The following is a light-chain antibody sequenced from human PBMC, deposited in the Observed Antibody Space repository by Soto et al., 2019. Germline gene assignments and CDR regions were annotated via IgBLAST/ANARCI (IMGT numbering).Light chain of an antibody. CDR3: QQYNSYSPLT. V-gene: IGKV1-5*03. CDR2: KAS. CDR1: QSISSW. Sequence: DIQMTPSPSTLSASVGDRVPIPFRGRQSISSWLAWYQQKPGKAPKLLIYKASSLESGVPSRFSGSGSGTEFTLTISSLQPDDFATYYCQQYNSYSPLTFGGGTKVDIK. J-gene: IGKJ4*01.